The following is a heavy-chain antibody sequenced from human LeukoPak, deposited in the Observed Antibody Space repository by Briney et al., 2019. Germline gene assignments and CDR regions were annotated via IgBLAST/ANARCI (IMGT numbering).Heavy chain of an antibody. V-gene: IGHV3-74*01. CDR1: GFTFSSYW. D-gene: IGHD3-22*01. J-gene: IGHJ6*02. CDR3: ARGHYYYDSSGYLNYYYYYGMDV. CDR2: INGDGSST. Sequence: GGSLRLSCAASGFTFSSYWVHWVRQAPGKGLVWVSRINGDGSSTSYADSVKGRFTISRDNAKNTLYLQMNSLRAEDTAVYYCARGHYYYDSSGYLNYYYYYGMDVWGQGTTVTVSS.